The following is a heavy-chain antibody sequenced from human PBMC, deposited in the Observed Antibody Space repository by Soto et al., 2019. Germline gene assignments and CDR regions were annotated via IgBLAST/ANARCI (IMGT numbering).Heavy chain of an antibody. CDR2: ISAYNGNT. Sequence: QVPLVQSGPEVKKPGASVKVSCKTSGYTPTNYDIGWVRQAPGQGLEYMGWISAYNGNTNYARKLQDRVTLTTDTSTSTAYMELRSLQSDDTAIYYCARGLYRRGTYYAFDNWGQGTRVTVSS. CDR1: GYTPTNYD. J-gene: IGHJ4*02. CDR3: ARGLYRRGTYYAFDN. V-gene: IGHV1-18*01. D-gene: IGHD1-26*01.